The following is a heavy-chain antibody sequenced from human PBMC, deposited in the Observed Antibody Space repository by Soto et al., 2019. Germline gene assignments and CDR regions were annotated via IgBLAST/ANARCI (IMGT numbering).Heavy chain of an antibody. D-gene: IGHD3-10*01. V-gene: IGHV3-21*01. CDR3: AREARRYYGSGSAYGMDV. Sequence: GWSLRLSCAASGFTFSSYSMNWVRQAPGKGLEWVSSISSSSSYIYYAESVKGRFTISRDNAKNSLYPQMNSLRAEDTAVYYCAREARRYYGSGSAYGMDVWGQGTKVTVSS. CDR1: GFTFSSYS. CDR2: ISSSSSYI. J-gene: IGHJ6*02.